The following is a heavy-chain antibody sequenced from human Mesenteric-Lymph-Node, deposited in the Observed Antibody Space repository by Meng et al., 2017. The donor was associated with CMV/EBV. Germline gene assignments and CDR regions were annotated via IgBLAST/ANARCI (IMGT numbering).Heavy chain of an antibody. CDR2: IYYSGST. CDR3: ASERYCSSTSCYRSYGMDV. D-gene: IGHD2-2*02. Sequence: SETLSLTCTVSGDSISSRSYYWGWIRQPPGKGLEWIGSIYYSGSTYYNPSLKSRVTISVDTSKNQFFLKLSSVTAADTAVYYCASERYCSSTSCYRSYGMDVWGQGTTVTVSS. J-gene: IGHJ6*02. CDR1: GDSISSRSYY. V-gene: IGHV4-39*07.